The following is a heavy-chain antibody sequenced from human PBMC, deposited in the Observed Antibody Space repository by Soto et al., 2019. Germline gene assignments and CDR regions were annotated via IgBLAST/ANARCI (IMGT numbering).Heavy chain of an antibody. V-gene: IGHV3-30*18. D-gene: IGHD4-17*01. J-gene: IGHJ4*02. CDR2: ISYDGSNK. CDR3: AKVPTTVIAFFDY. CDR1: GFTFSTYG. Sequence: QVQLVESGGGVVQPGRSLRLSCEASGFTFSTYGMHWVRQAPGKGLEWVAAISYDGSNKYYADFVKGRFTISRDNSKNTLYLQMNSLSAEDTAVYYCAKVPTTVIAFFDYWGQGTLVTVSS.